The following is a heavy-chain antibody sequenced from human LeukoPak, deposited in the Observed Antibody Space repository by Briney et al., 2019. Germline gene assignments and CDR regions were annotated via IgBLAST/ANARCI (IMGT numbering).Heavy chain of an antibody. V-gene: IGHV3-21*01. J-gene: IGHJ3*02. D-gene: IGHD3-3*01. CDR3: AREGSFNDFWSGYYRTGGVDAFDI. CDR1: GFTFSSYS. CDR2: ISSSSSYI. Sequence: GGSLRLSCAASGFTFSSYSMNWVRQAPGKGLEWVSSISSSSSYIYYADSVKGRFTISRDNAKNSLYLQMNSLRAEDTAVYYCAREGSFNDFWSGYYRTGGVDAFDIWGQGTMVTVSS.